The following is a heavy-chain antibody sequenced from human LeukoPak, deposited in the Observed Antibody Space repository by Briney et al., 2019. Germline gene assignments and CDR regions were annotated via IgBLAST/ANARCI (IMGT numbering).Heavy chain of an antibody. V-gene: IGHV3-49*04. D-gene: IGHD3-22*01. CDR3: ARVYYYDSSGEYYFDY. J-gene: IGHJ4*02. CDR2: IRSKAYGGTT. CDR1: GFTFGEYA. Sequence: PGRSLRLSCTASGFTFGEYAMSWVRQAPGKGLEWVGFIRSKAYGGTTEYAASVKGRFTISRDDSKSIAYLQMNSLKTEDTAVYYCARVYYYDSSGEYYFDYWGQGTLVTVSS.